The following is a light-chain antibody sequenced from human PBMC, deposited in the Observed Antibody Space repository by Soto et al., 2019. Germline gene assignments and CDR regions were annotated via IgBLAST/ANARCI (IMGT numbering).Light chain of an antibody. CDR3: HQRQYWPPIT. CDR1: PSVTNF. CDR2: GAF. J-gene: IGKJ5*01. Sequence: EIVMTQAPATPAVSSGGRATLSCRASPSVTNFLAWYQQKPGQAPRLLIYGAFNRATGIPARFSGSGSGTDFTLTISSLEPEDFAVYYCHQRQYWPPITFGQGTRLEIK. V-gene: IGKV3-11*01.